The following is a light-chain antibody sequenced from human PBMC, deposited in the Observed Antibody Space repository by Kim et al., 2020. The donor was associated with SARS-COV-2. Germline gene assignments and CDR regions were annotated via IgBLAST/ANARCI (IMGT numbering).Light chain of an antibody. Sequence: QSITMSCTGTSSDVGGYNYVSWYQQYPGKVPKLLIYDDSNRPAGVSNRFSGTNSGNTASLTISGLQAEDEADYYCSSYTGSGTLVFGGGTQLTVL. J-gene: IGLJ2*01. CDR1: SSDVGGYNY. CDR3: SSYTGSGTLV. V-gene: IGLV2-14*03. CDR2: DDS.